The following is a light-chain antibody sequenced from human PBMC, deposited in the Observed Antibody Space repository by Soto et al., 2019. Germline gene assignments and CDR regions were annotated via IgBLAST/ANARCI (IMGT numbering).Light chain of an antibody. Sequence: DIQMTQSPSSLSASVGDRVTITCRASQSISSYLTWYQQKPGKAPKLLIYAASSLQSGVTSRFSGSGSGTDFPLTIISLQPEDFATYYCQRSYSTPSTFGQGTRLEIK. V-gene: IGKV1-39*01. J-gene: IGKJ5*01. CDR2: AAS. CDR1: QSISSY. CDR3: QRSYSTPST.